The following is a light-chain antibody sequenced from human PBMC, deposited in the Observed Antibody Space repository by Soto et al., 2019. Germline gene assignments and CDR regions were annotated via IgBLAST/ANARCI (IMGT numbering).Light chain of an antibody. CDR1: QSLLKRNGYNC. Sequence: DIVMTQSPLSLPVTPGEPASISCRSSQSLLKRNGYNCLEWYLQKPGQSPQLLIYLGSNRASGVPDRFGGSGSGTDFTLKISRVEAEDVGVYFCMQSLQTPLTFGQGTKVEIK. CDR3: MQSLQTPLT. J-gene: IGKJ1*01. V-gene: IGKV2-28*01. CDR2: LGS.